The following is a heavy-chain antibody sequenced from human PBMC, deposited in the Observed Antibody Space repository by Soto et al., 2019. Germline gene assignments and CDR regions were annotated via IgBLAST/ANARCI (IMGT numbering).Heavy chain of an antibody. V-gene: IGHV1-46*01. J-gene: IGHJ4*02. CDR3: ARSRDRFDY. CDR2: INPSGGST. Sequence: QVQLVQSGAEVKKPGASVKVSCKASGYTFTIYYMHWVRQAPGQGLEWMGIINPSGGSTSYAQMFQGRVTMPRDTSTSTVYMELSSLRSEDTAIYYCARSRDRFDYWGQGTLVTVSS. CDR1: GYTFTIYY.